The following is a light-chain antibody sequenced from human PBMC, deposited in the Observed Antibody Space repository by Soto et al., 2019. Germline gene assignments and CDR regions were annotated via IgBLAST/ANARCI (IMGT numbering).Light chain of an antibody. CDR2: EVN. CDR3: SSYAGSSNV. Sequence: QSVLTQPPSASGSPGQSIPISCTGTSSDVGGYNYVSWYQQHPGKAPKLMIYEVNKRPSGLSDRFTGSKSGNTASLTVSGVHAEDESDYYCSSYAGSSNVFGTGTQLTVL. J-gene: IGLJ6*01. V-gene: IGLV2-8*01. CDR1: SSDVGGYNY.